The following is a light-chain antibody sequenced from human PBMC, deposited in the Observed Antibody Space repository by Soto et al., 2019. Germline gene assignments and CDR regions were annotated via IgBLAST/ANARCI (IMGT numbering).Light chain of an antibody. CDR1: QSISSTQ. CDR3: QQYGTSPGT. Sequence: EIVLTQSPDTLSLSPGERASLSCTATQSISSTQLVWYQQKPGQAPTLLIFGASSRATGIPDRFSGSGSGTDFTLTISGLQPEDFAVYYCQQYGTSPGTFGQGTKADVK. J-gene: IGKJ1*01. CDR2: GAS. V-gene: IGKV3-20*01.